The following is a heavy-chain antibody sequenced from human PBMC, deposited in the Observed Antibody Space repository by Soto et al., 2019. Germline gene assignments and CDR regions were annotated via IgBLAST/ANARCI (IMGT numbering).Heavy chain of an antibody. CDR2: IYSGGST. V-gene: IGHV3-53*01. CDR3: ARVPNDAAYYFDY. Sequence: GGSLRLSCAASGFTVSSNYMSWVRQAPGKGLEWVSVIYSGGSTYYADSVKGRFTISRDNSKNTLYLQMNSLRAEDTAVYYCARVPNDAAYYFDYWGQGTLVTVPQ. CDR1: GFTVSSNY. D-gene: IGHD1-1*01. J-gene: IGHJ4*02.